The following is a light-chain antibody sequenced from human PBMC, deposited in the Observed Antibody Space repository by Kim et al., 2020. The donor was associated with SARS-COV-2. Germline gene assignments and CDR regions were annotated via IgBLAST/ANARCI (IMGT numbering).Light chain of an antibody. CDR3: CSYAGV. V-gene: IGLV2-23*01. J-gene: IGLJ2*01. CDR1: SSDVGSYNL. Sequence: SGSPGQSITISCTGTSSDVGSYNLVSWYQQHPDKAPKLMIYEGSKRPSGVSNRFSGSKSGNTASLTISGLQAEDEADYYCCSYAGVFGGGTQLTVL. CDR2: EGS.